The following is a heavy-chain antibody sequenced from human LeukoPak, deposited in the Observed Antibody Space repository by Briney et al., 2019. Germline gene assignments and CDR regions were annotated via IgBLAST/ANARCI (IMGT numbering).Heavy chain of an antibody. CDR2: ISWNSGSI. CDR1: GFTFDDYA. D-gene: IGHD3-10*01. Sequence: SGGSLRLSCAASGFTFDDYAMHGVRQAPGKGVEWVSGISWNSGSIVYADSVKGRFTISRDNAKNSLYLQMNSLRAEDTPLYYCAKDAVPDWFGELLGWGQGTLVTVSS. J-gene: IGHJ4*02. V-gene: IGHV3-9*01. CDR3: AKDAVPDWFGELLG.